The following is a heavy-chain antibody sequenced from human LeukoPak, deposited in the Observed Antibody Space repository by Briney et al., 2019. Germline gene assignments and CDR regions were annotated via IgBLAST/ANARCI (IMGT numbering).Heavy chain of an antibody. Sequence: GGSLRLSCAASGFTFSSYAMSWVRQAPGKGLEWVSAISGGGVSTYYADSVKGRFTFSRDNSENMLYLQMNSLRAEDTAVYYCAKDWLRHCSGRFDSWGQGTLVTVSS. CDR3: AKDWLRHCSGRFDS. CDR2: ISGGGVST. J-gene: IGHJ5*01. CDR1: GFTFSSYA. V-gene: IGHV3-23*01. D-gene: IGHD3-10*02.